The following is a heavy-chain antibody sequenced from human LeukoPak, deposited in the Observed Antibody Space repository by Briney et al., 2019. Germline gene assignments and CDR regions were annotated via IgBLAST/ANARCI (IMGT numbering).Heavy chain of an antibody. CDR1: GYSISSGYY. J-gene: IGHJ5*02. D-gene: IGHD2-15*01. CDR2: IYRSGST. CDR3: ARGLPLSIGGSSPDNWFDP. Sequence: NPSETLSLTCTVSGYSISSGYYWGWIRQPPGKGLEWIGSIYRSGSTYYNPSLKSRVTISVDTSKNQFSLKLSSVTAADTAVYYCARGLPLSIGGSSPDNWFDPWGQGTLVTVSS. V-gene: IGHV4-38-2*02.